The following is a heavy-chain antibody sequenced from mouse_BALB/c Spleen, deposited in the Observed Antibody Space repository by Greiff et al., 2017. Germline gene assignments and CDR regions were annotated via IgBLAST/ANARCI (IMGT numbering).Heavy chain of an antibody. CDR3: ASTYGNYEAWFAY. V-gene: IGHV5-17*02. Sequence: EVNVVESGGGLVQPGGSRKLSCAASGFTFSSFGMHWVRQAPEKGLEWVAYISSGSSTIYYADTVKGRFTISRDNPKNTLFLQMTSLRSEDTAMYYCASTYGNYEAWFAYWGQGTLVTVSA. CDR1: GFTFSSFG. D-gene: IGHD2-1*01. J-gene: IGHJ3*01. CDR2: ISSGSSTI.